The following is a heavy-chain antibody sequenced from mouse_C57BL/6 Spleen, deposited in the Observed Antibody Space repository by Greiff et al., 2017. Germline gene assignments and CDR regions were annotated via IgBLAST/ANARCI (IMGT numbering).Heavy chain of an antibody. CDR1: GYTFTSYW. J-gene: IGHJ4*01. CDR3: ARRDVRACAVGY. D-gene: IGHD6-1*01. CDR2: IHPNSGST. V-gene: IGHV1-64*01. Sequence: QVQLQQPGAELVKPGASVKLSCKASGYTFTSYWMHWVKQRPGQGLEWIGMIHPNSGSTNYNEKFKSKATLTVDKSSSTAYMQRSSLASEDSAVYYGARRDVRACAVGYWGQGTTVTVSS.